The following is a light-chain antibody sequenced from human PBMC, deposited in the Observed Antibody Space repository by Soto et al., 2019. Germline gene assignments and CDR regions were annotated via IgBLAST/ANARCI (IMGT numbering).Light chain of an antibody. CDR2: DVS. Sequence: QSVLTQPASVSGSPGQSITISCTGTSSDVGGYNYVSWYQQHPGKAPKLMIYDVSNRPSGVSNRFSGSKSGNTASLTISGIQAEDEDDYYCSSYTSSSTVVFGGGTQLTVL. CDR1: SSDVGGYNY. CDR3: SSYTSSSTVV. J-gene: IGLJ2*01. V-gene: IGLV2-14*01.